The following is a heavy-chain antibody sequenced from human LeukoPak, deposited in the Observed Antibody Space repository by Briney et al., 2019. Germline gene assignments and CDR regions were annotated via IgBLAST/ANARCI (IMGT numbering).Heavy chain of an antibody. CDR1: GFTFNSYA. J-gene: IGHJ3*01. CDR2: VGPSDGST. Sequence: GGSLRLSCAASGFTFNSYAMSWVRQAPGKGLEWVSSVGPSDGSTYYADSVKGRFTISRDNSRNTLYLQMSSLRAEDTALYYCARVPGLIDPFDLWGQGTMVTVSS. CDR3: ARVPGLIDPFDL. V-gene: IGHV3-23*01.